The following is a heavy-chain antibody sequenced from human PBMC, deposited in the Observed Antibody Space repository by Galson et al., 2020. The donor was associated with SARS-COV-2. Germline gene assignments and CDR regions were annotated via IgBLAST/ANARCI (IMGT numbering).Heavy chain of an antibody. Sequence: GESLKISCAASGFTFSCYWMSWVRQAPGKGPEWVANIKQDGSEKYYVDSVKGRFTISRDNAKNSLYLQMNSLRAEDTAVYYCARDIAAAGKDYYYYGMDVWGQGTTVTVSS. CDR2: IKQDGSEK. CDR3: ARDIAAAGKDYYYYGMDV. D-gene: IGHD6-13*01. CDR1: GFTFSCYW. J-gene: IGHJ6*02. V-gene: IGHV3-7*01.